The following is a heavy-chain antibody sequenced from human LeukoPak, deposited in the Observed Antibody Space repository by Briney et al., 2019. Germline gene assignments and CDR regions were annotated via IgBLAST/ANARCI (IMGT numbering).Heavy chain of an antibody. CDR1: GFTFSSYA. V-gene: IGHV3-23*01. D-gene: IGHD3-22*01. Sequence: PGGSLRLSCAASGFTFSSYAMTWVRQAPGKGLEWVSAISGGGSVTYYADSVKGRFSISRDNSKNSLYLQMSSLRAEDTALYYCARGTGSNYYDSSGPWDYWGQGTLVTVSS. J-gene: IGHJ4*02. CDR3: ARGTGSNYYDSSGPWDY. CDR2: ISGGGSVT.